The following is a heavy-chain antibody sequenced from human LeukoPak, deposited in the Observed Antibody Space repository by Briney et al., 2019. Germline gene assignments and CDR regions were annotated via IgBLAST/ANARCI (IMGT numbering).Heavy chain of an antibody. Sequence: SETLSLTCAVSGGSISSGGYSWSWIRQPPGKGLEWIGYIYHSGSTYYNPSLKSRVTISVDTSKNQFSLKLSSVTAADTAVYYCARAYYDFWSGYYTGPDAFDIWGQGTMVTVSS. CDR3: ARAYYDFWSGYYTGPDAFDI. CDR2: IYHSGST. CDR1: GGSISSGGYS. D-gene: IGHD3-3*01. V-gene: IGHV4-30-2*01. J-gene: IGHJ3*02.